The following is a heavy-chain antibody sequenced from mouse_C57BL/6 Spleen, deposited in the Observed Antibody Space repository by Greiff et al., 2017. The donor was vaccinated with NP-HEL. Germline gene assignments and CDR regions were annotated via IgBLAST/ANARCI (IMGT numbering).Heavy chain of an antibody. Sequence: VQLVESGAELVRPGTSVKMSCKASGYTFTNYWIGWAKQRPGHGLEWIGDIYPGGGYTNYNEKFKGKATLTADKSSSTAYMQFSSLTSEDSAIYYCARGDYYGSPPYAMDYWGQGTSVTVSS. CDR2: IYPGGGYT. D-gene: IGHD1-1*01. V-gene: IGHV1-63*01. CDR1: GYTFTNYW. J-gene: IGHJ4*01. CDR3: ARGDYYGSPPYAMDY.